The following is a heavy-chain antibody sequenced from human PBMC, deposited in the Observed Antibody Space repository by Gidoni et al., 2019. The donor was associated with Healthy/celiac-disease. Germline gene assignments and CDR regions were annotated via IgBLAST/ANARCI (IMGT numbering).Heavy chain of an antibody. J-gene: IGHJ4*02. CDR2: ISSSSSYI. V-gene: IGHV3-21*01. D-gene: IGHD5-12*01. Sequence: EVQLVDSGGGLFKPGGSLRPSCAALEFTFSSYSMKWVRQAPGKGLEWFSSISSSSSYIYYADSVKGRFTISRDNAKNSLYLQMNSLRAEDTAVYYCAREDGYRIFDYWGQGTLVTVAS. CDR3: AREDGYRIFDY. CDR1: EFTFSSYS.